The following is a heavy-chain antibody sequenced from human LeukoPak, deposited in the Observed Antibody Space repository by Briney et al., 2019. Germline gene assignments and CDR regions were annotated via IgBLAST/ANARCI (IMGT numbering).Heavy chain of an antibody. J-gene: IGHJ4*02. CDR3: ARGGTSAAGIDY. CDR1: GFNFRSNG. Sequence: GRSLRLSCAASGFNFRSNGMYWVRQAPGKGLEWVAVIWYDGSNKYYGDSVKGRFTVSRDNSKNTLYLQMNSPRAEDTAVYYCARGGTSAAGIDYWGQGTLVTVSS. D-gene: IGHD6-13*01. CDR2: IWYDGSNK. V-gene: IGHV3-33*07.